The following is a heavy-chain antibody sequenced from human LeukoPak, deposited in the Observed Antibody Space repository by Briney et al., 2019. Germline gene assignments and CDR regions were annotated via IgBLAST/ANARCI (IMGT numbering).Heavy chain of an antibody. CDR3: ARPTHRLTVTTAIDY. V-gene: IGHV1-2*02. CDR1: GYTFTGFY. CDR2: INPKNGAT. D-gene: IGHD4-17*01. J-gene: IGHJ4*02. Sequence: ASVKVSCKPSGYTFTGFYIHWVRQAPGQGLQWMGWINPKNGATKYSQNFRARVPMTRDTSIDTAYMELSSLTSDDTAIYYCARPTHRLTVTTAIDYWGQGTLVTVSS.